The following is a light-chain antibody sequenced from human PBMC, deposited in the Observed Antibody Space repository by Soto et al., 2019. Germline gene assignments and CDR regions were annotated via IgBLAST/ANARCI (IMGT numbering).Light chain of an antibody. J-gene: IGLJ2*01. V-gene: IGLV2-11*01. CDR2: DVS. Sequence: QSVLTQPRSVSGSPGQSVAISCTGTSSDVGVYNYVSWYQQHPGKAPKVIISDVSVRPSGVPDRFSGSKSVNTASLTITGLQAEDEADYYCCSYAGSYTWVFGGGTKLTVL. CDR1: SSDVGVYNY. CDR3: CSYAGSYTWV.